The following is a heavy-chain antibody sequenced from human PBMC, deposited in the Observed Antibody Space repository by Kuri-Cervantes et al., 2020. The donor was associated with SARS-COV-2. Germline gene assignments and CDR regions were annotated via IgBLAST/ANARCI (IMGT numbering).Heavy chain of an antibody. CDR1: GYTFSDYSNYY. CDR3: ARGMVRGIIQYYYYAMDV. J-gene: IGHJ6*02. V-gene: IGHV1-2*04. Sequence: ASVKVSCRASGYTFSDYSNYYMYWVRQAPGQGLEWMGWINPNSGGTNYAQNFQGWVTMTRDTSISTAYMELSRLRSDDTAVYYCARGMVRGIIQYYYYAMDVWGQGTMVTVSS. CDR2: INPNSGGT. D-gene: IGHD3-10*01.